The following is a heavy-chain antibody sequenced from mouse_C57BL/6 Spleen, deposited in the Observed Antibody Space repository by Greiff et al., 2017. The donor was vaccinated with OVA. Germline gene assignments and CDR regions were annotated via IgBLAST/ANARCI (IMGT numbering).Heavy chain of an antibody. J-gene: IGHJ2*01. CDR2: IDPSDSYT. CDR1: GYTFTSYW. Sequence: VQLQQPGAELVMPGASVKLSCKASGYTFTSYWMHWVKQRPGQGLEWIGEIDPSDSYTNYNQKFKGKSTLTVDKSSSTAYMQLSSLTSEDSAVYYCASSSNWDRYYFDYWGQGTTLTVSS. CDR3: ASSSNWDRYYFDY. D-gene: IGHD4-1*01. V-gene: IGHV1-69*01.